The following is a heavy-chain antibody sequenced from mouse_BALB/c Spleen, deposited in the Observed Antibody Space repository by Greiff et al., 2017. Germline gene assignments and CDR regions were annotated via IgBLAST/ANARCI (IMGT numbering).Heavy chain of an antibody. Sequence: QVQLQQSGAELVRPGASVTLSCKASGYTFTDYEMHWVKQTPVHGLEWIGAIDPETGGTAYNQKFKGKATLTADKSSSTAYMELRSLTSEDSAVYYCTIDPLANPDYWGQGTTLTVSS. CDR3: TIDPLANPDY. J-gene: IGHJ2*01. D-gene: IGHD1-1*01. CDR2: IDPETGGT. CDR1: GYTFTDYE. V-gene: IGHV1-15*01.